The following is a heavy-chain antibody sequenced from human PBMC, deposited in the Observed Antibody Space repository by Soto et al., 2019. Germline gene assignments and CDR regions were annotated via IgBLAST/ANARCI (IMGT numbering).Heavy chain of an antibody. CDR3: AKVGIVVVVAADGMGV. CDR1: GFTFSSYA. D-gene: IGHD2-15*01. V-gene: IGHV3-23*01. J-gene: IGHJ6*02. CDR2: ISGSGGST. Sequence: GGSLRLSCAASGFTFSSYAMSWVRQAPGKGLEWVSAISGSGGSTYYADSVKGQFTISRDNSKNTLYLQMNSLRAEDTAVYYCAKVGIVVVVAADGMGVWGQGTTVTVSS.